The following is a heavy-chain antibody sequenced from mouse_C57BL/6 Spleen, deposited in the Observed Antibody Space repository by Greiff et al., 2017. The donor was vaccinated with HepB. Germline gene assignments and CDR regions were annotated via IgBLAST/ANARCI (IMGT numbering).Heavy chain of an antibody. D-gene: IGHD2-5*01. CDR1: GYTFTSYW. J-gene: IGHJ2*01. CDR3: ARNSNGFDY. CDR2: IDPSDSYT. V-gene: IGHV1-50*01. Sequence: VQLQQPGAELVKPGASVKLSCKASGYTFTSYWMQWVKQRPGQGLEWIGEIDPSDSYTNYNQKFKGKATLTVDTSSSTAYMQLSSLTSEDSAVYYCARNSNGFDYWGQGTTLTVSS.